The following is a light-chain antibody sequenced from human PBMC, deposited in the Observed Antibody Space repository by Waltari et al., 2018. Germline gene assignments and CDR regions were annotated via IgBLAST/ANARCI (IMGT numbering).Light chain of an antibody. CDR3: QQYNSWPPMYT. CDR1: QSVTSN. V-gene: IGKV3-15*01. Sequence: EIVVTQSPATLSVTPGESATLSCRASQSVTSNLAWYQHKPGQAPRLLIYGASTRATGIPARFSGSGSGTEFTLTISSLQSEDFAVYYCQQYNSWPPMYTFGQGTKLEIK. CDR2: GAS. J-gene: IGKJ2*01.